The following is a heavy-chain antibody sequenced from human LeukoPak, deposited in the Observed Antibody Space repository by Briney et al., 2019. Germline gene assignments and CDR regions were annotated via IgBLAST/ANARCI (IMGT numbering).Heavy chain of an antibody. CDR1: GYTFTGYY. V-gene: IGHV1-2*02. Sequence: ASVKVSCKASGYTFTGYYMHWVRQAPGQGLEWMGWINPNSGGTNYAQKFQGRDTMTRDTSISTAYMELSRLRSDDTAVYYCARADYYDSSGYFDYWGQGTLVTVSS. CDR2: INPNSGGT. D-gene: IGHD3-22*01. CDR3: ARADYYDSSGYFDY. J-gene: IGHJ4*02.